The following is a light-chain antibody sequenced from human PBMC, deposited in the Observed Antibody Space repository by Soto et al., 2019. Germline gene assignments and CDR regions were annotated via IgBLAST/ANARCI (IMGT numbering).Light chain of an antibody. Sequence: DIVMTQSPESLAVSLGERATINCKSSQSDFYSSNNKNYLTWYQQKPGQPPKLLIYWASTRESGVPDRFSGSGSETDFTLTISSLQAEDVAVYYCQQYYSLPLTFGGGTKVEIK. CDR1: QSDFYSSNNKNY. V-gene: IGKV4-1*01. CDR2: WAS. CDR3: QQYYSLPLT. J-gene: IGKJ4*01.